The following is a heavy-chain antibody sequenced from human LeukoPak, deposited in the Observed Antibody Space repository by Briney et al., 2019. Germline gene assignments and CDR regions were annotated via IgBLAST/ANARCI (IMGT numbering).Heavy chain of an antibody. J-gene: IGHJ3*02. CDR3: ARETRGYYYDSSGPNDAFDI. D-gene: IGHD3-22*01. V-gene: IGHV3-66*01. CDR1: GFTVSSNY. Sequence: GGSLRLSCAASGFTVSSNYMSWVRQAPGKGLKWVSVIYSGGSTYYADSVKGRFTISRDNSKNTLYLQMNSLRAEDTAVYYCARETRGYYYDSSGPNDAFDIWGQGTMVTVSS. CDR2: IYSGGST.